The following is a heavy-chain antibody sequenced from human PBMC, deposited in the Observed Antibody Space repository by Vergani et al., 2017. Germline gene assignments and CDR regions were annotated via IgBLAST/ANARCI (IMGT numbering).Heavy chain of an antibody. V-gene: IGHV4-39*01. Sequence: QLQLQESGPGLVKPSATLSLPCSVSGTSIRSSKYYWGWIRQPPGKGLEWIASIYYSGSTYYNPSLKSRVTISVDTSKNQFSLKLSSVTAADTAVYFCARHSTVEWLVKLGWIDPWGKGILVTVSS. CDR2: IYYSGST. J-gene: IGHJ5*02. CDR1: GTSIRSSKYY. D-gene: IGHD6-19*01. CDR3: ARHSTVEWLVKLGWIDP.